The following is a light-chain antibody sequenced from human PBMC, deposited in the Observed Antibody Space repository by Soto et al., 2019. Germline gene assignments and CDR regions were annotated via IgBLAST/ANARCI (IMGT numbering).Light chain of an antibody. CDR2: DVS. CDR3: SSYTTTITYV. CDR1: RSDVGGYNY. Sequence: QSVLTQPASVSGSPGQSITISCTGTRSDVGGYNYVSWYQQHPGKAPKLMIFDVSNRPSGVFNRFSGSKSGNTASLTISGLQAEDEADYYCSSYTTTITYVFGTGTKVTVL. J-gene: IGLJ1*01. V-gene: IGLV2-14*03.